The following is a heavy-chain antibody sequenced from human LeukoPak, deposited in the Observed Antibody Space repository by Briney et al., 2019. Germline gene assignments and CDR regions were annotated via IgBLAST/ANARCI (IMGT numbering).Heavy chain of an antibody. CDR1: GGTFSSYA. J-gene: IGHJ4*02. CDR3: ASGYLYYYDSSGYLSYFDY. D-gene: IGHD3-22*01. V-gene: IGHV1-69*13. Sequence: SVKVSCKASGGTFSSYAISWVRQAPGQGLEWMGGIIPIFGTANYAQKFQGRVTLTADESTRTAYTELSSLRSEDTAVYYCASGYLYYYDSSGYLSYFDYWGQGTLVTVSS. CDR2: IIPIFGTA.